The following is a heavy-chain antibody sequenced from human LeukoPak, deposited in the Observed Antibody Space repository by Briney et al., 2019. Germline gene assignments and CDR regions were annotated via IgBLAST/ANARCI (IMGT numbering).Heavy chain of an antibody. CDR1: GFIFSNYA. Sequence: PGGSLRLSCVGSGFIFSNYAMNWVRQAPGKGLEWVSTISAAGDVTYHADSVKGRFTISRDNSENTLFLQMNSLRAEDTAVYYCAKEPREYCSSTSCPNWFDSWGQGTLVTASS. CDR2: ISAAGDVT. CDR3: AKEPREYCSSTSCPNWFDS. D-gene: IGHD2-2*01. V-gene: IGHV3-23*01. J-gene: IGHJ5*01.